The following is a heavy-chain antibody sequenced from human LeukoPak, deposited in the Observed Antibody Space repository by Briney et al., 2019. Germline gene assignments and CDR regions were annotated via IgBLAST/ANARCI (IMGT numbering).Heavy chain of an antibody. CDR3: ARDKSPYSTNCYFFDW. CDR1: GFTFSNYS. V-gene: IGHV3-30-3*01. D-gene: IGHD6-13*01. CDR2: ILYDGTNK. Sequence: GGSLRLSCAASGFTFSNYSLHWVRQAPGKGLEWLADILYDGTNKYSADSVKGRFTISRDNSKSTLYLQMNSLRHEDTAVYYCARDKSPYSTNCYFFDWWGQGTLVTVSS. J-gene: IGHJ4*02.